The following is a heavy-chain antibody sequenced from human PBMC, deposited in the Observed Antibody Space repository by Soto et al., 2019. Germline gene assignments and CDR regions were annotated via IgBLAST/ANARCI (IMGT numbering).Heavy chain of an antibody. D-gene: IGHD6-19*01. J-gene: IGHJ4*02. CDR2: AYHNGLT. CDR3: ARDAAVPGESDRFDY. Sequence: SETLSLNCAVSGDSVTSNVWWSWVRQPTGKGLEWIGEAYHNGLTDYNPSLKSRVTMSVDTSKNEFSLKLTSLTAADTAIYYCARDAAVPGESDRFDYWGQGTLVTVSS. V-gene: IGHV4-4*02. CDR1: GDSVTSNVW.